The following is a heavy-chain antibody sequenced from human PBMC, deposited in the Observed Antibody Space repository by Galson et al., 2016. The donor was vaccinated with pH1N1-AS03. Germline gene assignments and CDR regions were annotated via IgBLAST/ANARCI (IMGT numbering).Heavy chain of an antibody. CDR1: GFSFSNAW. D-gene: IGHD7-27*01. J-gene: IGHJ6*04. CDR3: AVWGATDGTHGMDV. Sequence: SLRLSCAASGFSFSNAWMTWVRQAPGKGLEWVGRIKSKTDGGTTEYAAPVKGRFTISRDDSKNTLFLQMNTLIIEDSAVYYCAVWGATDGTHGMDVWGSGTTVTVSS. CDR2: IKSKTDGGTT. V-gene: IGHV3-15*01.